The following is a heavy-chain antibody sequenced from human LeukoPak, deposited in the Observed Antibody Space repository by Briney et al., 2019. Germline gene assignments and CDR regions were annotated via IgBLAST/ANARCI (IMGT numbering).Heavy chain of an antibody. CDR2: ISSSSSYI. Sequence: GGSLRLSCAASGFTFSSYSMNWVRQAPGKGLEWVSSISSSSSYIYYADSVKGRFTISRDNAKNSLYLQMNSLRAEDTAVYYCARDRGNTAMVCVYWGRGTLVTVSS. J-gene: IGHJ4*02. CDR1: GFTFSSYS. CDR3: ARDRGNTAMVCVY. D-gene: IGHD5-18*01. V-gene: IGHV3-21*01.